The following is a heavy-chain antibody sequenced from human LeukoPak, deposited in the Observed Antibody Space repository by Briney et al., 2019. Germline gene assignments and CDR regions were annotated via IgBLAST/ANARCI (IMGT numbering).Heavy chain of an antibody. CDR1: GFTVSNNY. CDR2: IYSGGTT. D-gene: IGHD5-24*01. Sequence: PGGSLRLSCAAPGFTVSNNYMSWVRQAPGKGLEWVSVIYSGGTTKYADSVRGRFSISRDNSKNTLHLQMNSLRADDTAVYYCAREKTGSDGYNHGFDYWGQGALVTVSS. J-gene: IGHJ4*02. CDR3: AREKTGSDGYNHGFDY. V-gene: IGHV3-53*01.